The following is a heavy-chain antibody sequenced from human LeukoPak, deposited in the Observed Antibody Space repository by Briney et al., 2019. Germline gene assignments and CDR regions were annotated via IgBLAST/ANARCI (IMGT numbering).Heavy chain of an antibody. CDR1: GYTLTELS. D-gene: IGHD2-2*02. CDR3: ATIPRYYYGMDV. V-gene: IGHV1-24*01. J-gene: IGHJ6*02. Sequence: ASVKVSCKVSGYTLTELSMHWVRQAPGKGLEWVGGFDPEDGETIYAQKFQGRVTMTEDTSTDTAYMELSSLRSEDTAVYYCATIPRYYYGMDVWGQGTTVTVSS. CDR2: FDPEDGET.